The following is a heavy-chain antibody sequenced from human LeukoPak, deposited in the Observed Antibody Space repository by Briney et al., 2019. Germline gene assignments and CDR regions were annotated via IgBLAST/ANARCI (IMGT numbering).Heavy chain of an antibody. V-gene: IGHV4-34*01. CDR2: ISHSGST. Sequence: SETLSLTCAVYGGSFSGYYWSWIRQPPGKGLEWIGEISHSGSTNYNPSLKSRVTISVDTSKNQFSLKLSSVTAADTAVYYCARGVRGYSYGSGYYYYMDVWGKGTTVTVSS. CDR3: ARGVRGYSYGSGYYYYMDV. CDR1: GGSFSGYY. J-gene: IGHJ6*03. D-gene: IGHD5-18*01.